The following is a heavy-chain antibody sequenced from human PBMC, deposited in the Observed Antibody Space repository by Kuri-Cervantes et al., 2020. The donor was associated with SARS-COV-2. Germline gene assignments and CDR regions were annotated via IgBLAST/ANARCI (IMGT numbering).Heavy chain of an antibody. CDR3: ARGYSSSSASNFDY. D-gene: IGHD6-6*01. V-gene: IGHV3-21*04. J-gene: IGHJ4*02. CDR1: GFTFSSYS. Sequence: GGSLRLSCAASGFTFSSYSMNWVRQAPGKGLEWVSSISSSSSYIYYADSVKGRFTISRDNAKNSLYLQMSSLRSEDTAVYYCARGYSSSSASNFDYWGQGTLVTVSS. CDR2: ISSSSSYI.